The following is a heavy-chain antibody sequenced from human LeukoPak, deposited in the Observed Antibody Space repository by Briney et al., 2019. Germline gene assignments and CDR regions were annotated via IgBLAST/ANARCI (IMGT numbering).Heavy chain of an antibody. Sequence: PSQTLSLTCTVSGGSISSSSYYWGWIRQPPGKGLEWIGSIYYSGSTYYNPSLKSRVTISVGTSKNQFSLKLSSVTAADTAVYYCARHVSFSAANNWFDPWGQGTLVTVSS. V-gene: IGHV4-39*01. CDR1: GGSISSSSYY. CDR2: IYYSGST. D-gene: IGHD2-15*01. CDR3: ARHVSFSAANNWFDP. J-gene: IGHJ5*02.